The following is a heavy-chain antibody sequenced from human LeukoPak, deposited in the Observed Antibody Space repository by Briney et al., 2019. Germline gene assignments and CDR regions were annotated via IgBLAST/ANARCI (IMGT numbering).Heavy chain of an antibody. Sequence: PSETLSLTCAVYGGSFSGYYWSWIRQPPGKGLEWIGEINHSGSTNYNPSLKSRVTISVDTSKNQFSLKLSSVTAADTAVYYCAISGYTFDYWGQGTLVTVSS. CDR1: GGSFSGYY. V-gene: IGHV4-34*01. CDR2: INHSGST. J-gene: IGHJ4*02. D-gene: IGHD3-22*01. CDR3: AISGYTFDY.